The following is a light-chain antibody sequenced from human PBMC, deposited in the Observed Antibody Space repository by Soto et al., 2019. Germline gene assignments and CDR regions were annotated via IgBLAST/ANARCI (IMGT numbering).Light chain of an antibody. CDR1: GRSYNL. CDR2: EDN. V-gene: IGLV2-23*01. J-gene: IGLJ3*02. Sequence: QSALTQPASVSGSPGQSITISCTGSGRSYNLVSWFQQSPGKAPKLIIYEDNKRPSGVSNRFSGSKSGNTASLTISGLQAEDGADYYCCSYADSTTVVFGGGTKVTVL. CDR3: CSYADSTTVV.